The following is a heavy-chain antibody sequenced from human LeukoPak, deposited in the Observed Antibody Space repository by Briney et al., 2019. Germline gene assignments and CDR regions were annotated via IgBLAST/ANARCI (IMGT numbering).Heavy chain of an antibody. Sequence: PSETLSLTCTVSGGSISSYYWSWIRQPPGKGLEWIGSIYYSGSTYYNPSLKSRVTISVDTSKDQFSLKLSSVTAADTAVYYCASIRSGSYSNYYMDVWGKGTTVTVSS. CDR3: ASIRSGSYSNYYMDV. CDR1: GGSISSYY. CDR2: IYYSGST. D-gene: IGHD1-26*01. V-gene: IGHV4-59*12. J-gene: IGHJ6*03.